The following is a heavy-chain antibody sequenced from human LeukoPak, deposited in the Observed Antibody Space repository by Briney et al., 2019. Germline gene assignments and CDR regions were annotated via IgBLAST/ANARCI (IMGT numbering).Heavy chain of an antibody. CDR2: ISSSSSTI. V-gene: IGHV3-48*01. CDR1: GFTFSSYS. CDR3: ARNYLASSYYYDSNGYSLPSY. J-gene: IGHJ4*02. D-gene: IGHD3-22*01. Sequence: LSGGSLRLSCAASGFTFSSYSMNWVRQAPGKGLEWVSYISSSSSTIYHADSVRGRFTISRDNPKNSLYLQMNSLRVEDTAVYYCARNYLASSYYYDSNGYSLPSYWGRGTLVTVSS.